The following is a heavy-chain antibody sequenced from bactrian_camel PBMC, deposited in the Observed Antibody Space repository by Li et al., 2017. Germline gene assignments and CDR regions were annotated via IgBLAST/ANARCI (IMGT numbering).Heavy chain of an antibody. D-gene: IGHD2*01. CDR3: AARQGLFSLSVLVSECPDGTFGY. J-gene: IGHJ6*01. Sequence: HVQLVESGGGPVQAGGSLRLTCDASRYTYSSNCMGWLRQAPGQEREVVASIYGPSGTTYYAGSVEGRFTISQGNAKNTATLQMNSLKPEDTAVYYCAARQGLFSLSVLVSECPDGTFGYWGQGTQVTVS. V-gene: IGHV3S54*01. CDR2: IYGPSGTT. CDR1: RYTYSSNC.